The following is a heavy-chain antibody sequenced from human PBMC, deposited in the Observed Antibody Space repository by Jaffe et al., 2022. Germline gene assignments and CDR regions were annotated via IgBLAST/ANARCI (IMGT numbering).Heavy chain of an antibody. Sequence: EVQLVESGGGLVQPGGSLRLSCAASGFIFSSYEMNWVRQAPGKGLEWLSYISSDRDSIHYADSVKGRFTISRDNVQRSLYLQMNSLRVDDTAIYYCARDDYYGRLWGHGTLVTVSS. CDR3: ARDDYYGRL. CDR1: GFIFSSYE. J-gene: IGHJ4*01. D-gene: IGHD3-16*01. V-gene: IGHV3-48*03. CDR2: ISSDRDSI.